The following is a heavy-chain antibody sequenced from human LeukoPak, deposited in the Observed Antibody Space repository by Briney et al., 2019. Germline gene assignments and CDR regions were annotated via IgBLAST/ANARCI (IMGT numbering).Heavy chain of an antibody. D-gene: IGHD2-2*01. V-gene: IGHV3-7*01. Sequence: GGSLRLSCEGSGFTFSNYWMSWVRQAPGKGLEWVANIQQHGSETYYGDSVEGRFTISRDNAKNSLYLQMNSLRAEDTAVYYCARSPPSSYCTSTSGYPQHFDYWGQGTLVTVSS. CDR2: IQQHGSET. J-gene: IGHJ4*02. CDR3: ARSPPSSYCTSTSGYPQHFDY. CDR1: GFTFSNYW.